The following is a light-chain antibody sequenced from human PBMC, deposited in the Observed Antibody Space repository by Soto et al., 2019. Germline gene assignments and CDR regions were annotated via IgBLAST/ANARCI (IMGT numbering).Light chain of an antibody. Sequence: IVMTQSPATLSLSPGERATLSCRASQSISSYLAWYQQKPGQAPRLLIYDAFNRAAGIPARFSGSGSGTDFILTISSLEPEDFAVYYCQQRTNPFTFGPGDQGGYQT. V-gene: IGKV3-11*01. CDR3: QQRTNPFT. J-gene: IGKJ3*01. CDR1: QSISSY. CDR2: DAF.